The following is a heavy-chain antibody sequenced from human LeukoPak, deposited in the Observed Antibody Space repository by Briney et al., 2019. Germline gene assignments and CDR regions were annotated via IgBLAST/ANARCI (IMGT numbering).Heavy chain of an antibody. J-gene: IGHJ4*02. Sequence: GASVKVSCKASGYTFTSYAMHWVRQAPGQRLEWMGWINAGNGNTKYSQKFQGRVTITRDTSASAAYMELSSLSSVTAADTAVYYCARHRGSGYYIFPSYLDYWGQGTLVTVSS. D-gene: IGHD3-22*01. CDR1: GYTFTSYA. CDR2: INAGNGNT. V-gene: IGHV1-3*01. CDR3: ARHRGSGYYIFPSYLDY.